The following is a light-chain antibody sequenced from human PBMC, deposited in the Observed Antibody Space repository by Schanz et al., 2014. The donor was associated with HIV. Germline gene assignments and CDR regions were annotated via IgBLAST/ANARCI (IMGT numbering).Light chain of an antibody. V-gene: IGKV1-5*03. Sequence: DIQMTQSPSTLSASVGDRVSITCRASQSISPWLAWYQQRPGKTPKLLINEASNLQSGVPSRFSGSGSGTEFTLTISNLQPEDFATYYCQQTYITLTFGGGTKVEIK. CDR3: QQTYITLT. CDR1: QSISPW. CDR2: EAS. J-gene: IGKJ4*01.